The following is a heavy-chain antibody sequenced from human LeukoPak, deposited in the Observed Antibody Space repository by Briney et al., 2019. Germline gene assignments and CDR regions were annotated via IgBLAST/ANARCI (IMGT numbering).Heavy chain of an antibody. V-gene: IGHV4-31*03. CDR2: IYYGEST. CDR3: ARGSGSNWFDP. D-gene: IGHD1-26*01. Sequence: PSETLSLTCTVSGRSISSGGYYWSWIRQNPGKGLEWIGHIYYGESTYYNPSLKRRLTIAVDPSKNQFSLKLSSVTAADTAVYYCARGSGSNWFDPWGQGILVTVSS. J-gene: IGHJ5*02. CDR1: GRSISSGGYY.